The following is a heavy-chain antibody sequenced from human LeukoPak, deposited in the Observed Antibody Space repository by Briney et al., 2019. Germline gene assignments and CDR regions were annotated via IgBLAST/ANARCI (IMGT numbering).Heavy chain of an antibody. Sequence: SQTLSLTCTVSGGSNSSGDYYWSWIRQPPGKGLEWIGYIYYSGSTYYNPSLKSRVTISVDTSKNQFSLKLSSVTAADTAVYYCARGSRVYYDFWSGYLDWFDPWGQGTLVTVSS. J-gene: IGHJ5*02. CDR3: ARGSRVYYDFWSGYLDWFDP. D-gene: IGHD3-3*01. CDR1: GGSNSSGDYY. V-gene: IGHV4-30-4*08. CDR2: IYYSGST.